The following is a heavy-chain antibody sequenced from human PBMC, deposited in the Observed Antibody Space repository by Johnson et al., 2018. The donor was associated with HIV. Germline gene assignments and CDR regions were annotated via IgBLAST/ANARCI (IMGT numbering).Heavy chain of an antibody. CDR1: GFTFSSYA. Sequence: VQLVESGGGVVQPGRSLRLSCAASGFTFSSYAMHWVRQAPGKGLEWVSGINWNGGSTGYADSVKGRFTISRDNAKNSLYLQMNSLRAEDTAVYYCARQGPGYCSGSGCYYDAFDIWGQGTVVSVST. J-gene: IGHJ3*02. CDR2: INWNGGST. D-gene: IGHD2-15*01. V-gene: IGHV3-20*04. CDR3: ARQGPGYCSGSGCYYDAFDI.